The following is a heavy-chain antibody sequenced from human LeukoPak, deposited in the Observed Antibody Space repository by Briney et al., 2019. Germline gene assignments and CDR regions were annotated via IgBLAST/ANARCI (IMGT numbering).Heavy chain of an antibody. V-gene: IGHV4-59*13. CDR3: ARVTPYYYDISGYSAPDAFDI. Sequence: SETLSLTCTVSGGSISSYYWSWIRQPPGKGWNGMGNIFNVGSTNYNPSLKSRVTISVDTSKNQFSLKLSSVTAADTAIYYCARVTPYYYDISGYSAPDAFDIWGQGTMVTVSS. J-gene: IGHJ3*02. CDR2: IFNVGST. CDR1: GGSISSYY. D-gene: IGHD3-22*01.